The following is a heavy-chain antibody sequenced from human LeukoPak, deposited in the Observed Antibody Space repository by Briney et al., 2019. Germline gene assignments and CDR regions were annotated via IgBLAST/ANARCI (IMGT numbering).Heavy chain of an antibody. J-gene: IGHJ3*02. D-gene: IGHD3-22*01. V-gene: IGHV3-23*01. Sequence: QTGGSLRLSCAASGFTFSSYAMSWVRQAPGKGLEWVSAISGSGGSTYYADSVKGRFTISRDDSKNTLYLQMNSLRAEDTAVYYCAKLRMIVVDGPFDIWGQGTMVTVSS. CDR2: ISGSGGST. CDR3: AKLRMIVVDGPFDI. CDR1: GFTFSSYA.